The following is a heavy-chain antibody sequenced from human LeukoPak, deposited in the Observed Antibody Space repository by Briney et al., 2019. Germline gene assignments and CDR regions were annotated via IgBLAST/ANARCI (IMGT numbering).Heavy chain of an antibody. CDR2: IYTSGST. D-gene: IGHD4-11*01. CDR3: AREKTDYSNYDYYYYYMDV. V-gene: IGHV4-4*07. J-gene: IGHJ6*03. Sequence: PSETLSLTCTVSGGSISSYYWSWIRQPAGKGLEWIGRIYTSGSTNYNPSLKSRVTMSVDTSKNQFSLKLSSVTAADTAVYYCAREKTDYSNYDYYYYYMDVWGKGTTVTVSS. CDR1: GGSISSYY.